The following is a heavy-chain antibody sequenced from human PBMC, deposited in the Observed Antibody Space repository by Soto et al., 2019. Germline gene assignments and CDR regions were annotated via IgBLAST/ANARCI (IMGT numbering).Heavy chain of an antibody. D-gene: IGHD2-8*01. J-gene: IGHJ4*02. CDR1: GFTLRNGGVG. Sequence: QVTLKESGPVLVKPTETLTLTCTVSGFTLRNGGVGVSWIRQPPGKALEWLAHVFSNDEKAYSRSLKTRLAISKDTSTGQVVLTMTNMDPADTGTYYCAREWSDSFDFWGQGTLVTVSS. CDR2: VFSNDEK. V-gene: IGHV2-26*01. CDR3: AREWSDSFDF.